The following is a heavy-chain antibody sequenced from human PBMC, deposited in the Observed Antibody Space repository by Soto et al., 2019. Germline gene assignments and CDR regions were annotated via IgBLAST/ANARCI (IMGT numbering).Heavy chain of an antibody. CDR2: IWYDGSNK. CDR1: GFTFSSYG. J-gene: IGHJ4*02. V-gene: IGHV3-33*01. CDR3: ARDGEYSSSAGKDY. Sequence: GGSLRLSCAASGFTFSSYGMRWVRQAPGKGLEWVAVIWYDGSNKYYADSVKGRFTISRDNSKNTLYLQMNSLRAEDTAVYYCARDGEYSSSAGKDYWGQGTLVTVSS. D-gene: IGHD6-6*01.